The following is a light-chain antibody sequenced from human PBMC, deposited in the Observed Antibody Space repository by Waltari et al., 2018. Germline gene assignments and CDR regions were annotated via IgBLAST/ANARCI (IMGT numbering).Light chain of an antibody. Sequence: EIVLTQSPGTLSLSPGEGATLSCRTSQTIRTTYLAWYQQKPGQAPTLLLYGTFSRATGIPDRFTGSGSGTDFSLTISSLEAEDFATYYCQQYDISPLTFGGGTKVEIK. CDR3: QQYDISPLT. V-gene: IGKV3-20*01. CDR1: QTIRTTY. CDR2: GTF. J-gene: IGKJ4*01.